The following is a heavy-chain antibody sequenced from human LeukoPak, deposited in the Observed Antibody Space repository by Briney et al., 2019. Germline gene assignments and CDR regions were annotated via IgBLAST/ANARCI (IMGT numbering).Heavy chain of an antibody. J-gene: IGHJ4*02. CDR1: GGSFSGYY. D-gene: IGHD3-10*01. Sequence: SETLSLTCAVYGGSFSGYYWSWIRHPPGKGLEWIGDINHSGSTNYNPSLKSRVTISGDTSKNQFSLRLSSVPAADTAVYYCARHYYGSGSYQRYFDYWGQGTLVTVSS. CDR3: ARHYYGSGSYQRYFDY. V-gene: IGHV4-34*01. CDR2: INHSGST.